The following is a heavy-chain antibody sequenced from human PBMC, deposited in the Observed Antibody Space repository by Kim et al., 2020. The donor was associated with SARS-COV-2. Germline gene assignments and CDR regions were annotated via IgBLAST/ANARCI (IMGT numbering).Heavy chain of an antibody. V-gene: IGHV3-15*01. CDR2: ITSKNDGEVA. CDR3: TADLPVRSGYSMDF. CDR1: GFIFRGAW. J-gene: IGHJ6*01. D-gene: IGHD3-3*01. Sequence: GGSLRLSCAASGFIFRGAWMSWVRQAPGKGLEWVGRITSKNDGEVADYSTPVKGRFTISRDDSKNALYLQMNRLKTEDTAIYYCTADLPVRSGYSMDFWG.